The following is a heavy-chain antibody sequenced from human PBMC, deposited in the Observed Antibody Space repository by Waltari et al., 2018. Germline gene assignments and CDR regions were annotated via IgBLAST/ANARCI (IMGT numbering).Heavy chain of an antibody. J-gene: IGHJ4*02. D-gene: IGHD6-6*01. CDR1: GGSISSSSYY. CDR2: IYYSVRT. V-gene: IGHV4-39*01. Sequence: QLQLQESGPGLVKPSETLSLTCTVSGGSISSSSYYWGWIRQPPGKGLGWIGSIYYSVRTYYNPSLKSRVTISVDTSKNQFSLKLSSVTAADTAVYYCANPTARGGYWGQGTLVTVSS. CDR3: ANPTARGGY.